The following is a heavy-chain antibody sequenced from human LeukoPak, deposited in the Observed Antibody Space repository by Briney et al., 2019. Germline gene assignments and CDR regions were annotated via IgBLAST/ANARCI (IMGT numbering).Heavy chain of an antibody. V-gene: IGHV3-74*01. CDR2: IESAGSST. D-gene: IGHD6-13*01. Sequence: GGSLRLSCAASGFTFRTYWMNWVRQAPGKVLVWVSRIESAGSSTIYADSVKGRFTISRDNAANTLYLQMNSLRAEDTAVYYCARGSWSAAGTSIDYWGQGTLVTVSS. CDR1: GFTFRTYW. CDR3: ARGSWSAAGTSIDY. J-gene: IGHJ4*02.